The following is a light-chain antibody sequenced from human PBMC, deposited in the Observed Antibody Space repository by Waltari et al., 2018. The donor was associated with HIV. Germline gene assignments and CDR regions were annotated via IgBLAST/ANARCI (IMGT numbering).Light chain of an antibody. Sequence: DIQMTQSPSTLSASVGDRVTITCRASRNISDWLAWYQQKLGEAPNLLIYKASSLQSGVPSRFSGSASGTDFTLTISSLQPEDIATYHCQQTYSTQYTFGQGTKLEIK. V-gene: IGKV1-5*03. CDR3: QQTYSTQYT. CDR2: KAS. J-gene: IGKJ2*01. CDR1: RNISDW.